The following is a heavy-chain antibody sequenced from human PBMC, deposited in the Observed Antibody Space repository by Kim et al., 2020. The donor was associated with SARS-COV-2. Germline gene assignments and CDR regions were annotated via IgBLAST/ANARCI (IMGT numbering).Heavy chain of an antibody. Sequence: GGSLRLSCAASGFTFNNFGMHWVRQAPGKGLEWVAVISYEGSKKHYADSVNGRFTISRDSYENTMSLQMSSLTPEDTAVYYCAKANVFLWFGKFHDDAFEFWGQGTIVTVSS. J-gene: IGHJ3*01. CDR1: GFTFNNFG. CDR3: AKANVFLWFGKFHDDAFEF. CDR2: ISYEGSKK. V-gene: IGHV3-30*18. D-gene: IGHD3-10*01.